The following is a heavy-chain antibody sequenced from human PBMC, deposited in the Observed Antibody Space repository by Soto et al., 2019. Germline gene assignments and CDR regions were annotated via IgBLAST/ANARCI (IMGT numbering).Heavy chain of an antibody. CDR1: GGSFSGYY. CDR3: ARSLRIAAANY. J-gene: IGHJ4*02. Sequence: QVQLQQWGAGLLKPSETLSLTCAVYGGSFSGYYWSWIRQPPGKGLEWIGEINHSGSTNYNPSLKSRVTISVDTSENQFSLKLSSVTAADTAVYYCARSLRIAAANYWGQGTLVTVSS. V-gene: IGHV4-34*01. D-gene: IGHD6-13*01. CDR2: INHSGST.